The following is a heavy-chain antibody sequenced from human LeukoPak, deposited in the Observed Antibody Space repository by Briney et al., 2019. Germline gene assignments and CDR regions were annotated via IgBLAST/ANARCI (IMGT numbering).Heavy chain of an antibody. CDR2: MNPNSCNT. CDR1: GYTFTSYD. V-gene: IGHV1-8*01. Sequence: ASVKVSCKASGYTFTSYDINWVRQATGQGLEWMGWMNPNSCNTGYAQKFQGRVTMTRNTSISTAYMELSSLRSEDTAVYYCARVRLWFAADGLDPWGQGTLVTVSS. D-gene: IGHD3-10*01. J-gene: IGHJ5*02. CDR3: ARVRLWFAADGLDP.